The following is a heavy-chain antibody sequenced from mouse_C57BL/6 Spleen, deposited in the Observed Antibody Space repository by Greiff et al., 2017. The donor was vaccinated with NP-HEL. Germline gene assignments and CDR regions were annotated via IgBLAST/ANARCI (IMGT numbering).Heavy chain of an antibody. J-gene: IGHJ3*01. Sequence: VQLQQPGAELVKPGASVKLSCKASGYTFTSYWMHWVKQRPGQGLEWIGQIYPGDGDTNYNGKFKGKATLTADKSSSTAYMQLSSLTSEDSAVYFCARGGYYGSSSAWFAYWGQGTLVTVSA. V-gene: IGHV1-80*01. CDR2: IYPGDGDT. CDR3: ARGGYYGSSSAWFAY. D-gene: IGHD1-1*01. CDR1: GYTFTSYW.